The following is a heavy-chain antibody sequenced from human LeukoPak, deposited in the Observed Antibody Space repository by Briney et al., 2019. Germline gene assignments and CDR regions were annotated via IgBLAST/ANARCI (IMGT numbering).Heavy chain of an antibody. D-gene: IGHD1-7*01. CDR2: IYYSGST. J-gene: IGHJ4*02. CDR1: GGSISSYC. Sequence: SETLSLTCTVSGGSISSYCWSWIRQPPGKGLEWIGYIYYSGSTNYNPSLKSRVTISVDTSKNQFSLKLSSVTAADTAVYYCAGGTTAFDYWGQGTLVTVSS. V-gene: IGHV4-59*12. CDR3: AGGTTAFDY.